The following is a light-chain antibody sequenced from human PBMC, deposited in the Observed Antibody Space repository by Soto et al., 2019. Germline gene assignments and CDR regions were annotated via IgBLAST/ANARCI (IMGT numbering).Light chain of an antibody. J-gene: IGLJ3*02. CDR1: SSDLGGYNY. V-gene: IGLV2-11*01. Sequence: QSVLTQPRSVSGSPGQSVTISCTGTSSDLGGYNYVSWYQQHPGKAPKLMIYDVSKRPSGVPDRFSGSKSGNTASLTISGLQAEDEADYYCCSYAGSYTFHWVFGGGTKLTVL. CDR3: CSYAGSYTFHWV. CDR2: DVS.